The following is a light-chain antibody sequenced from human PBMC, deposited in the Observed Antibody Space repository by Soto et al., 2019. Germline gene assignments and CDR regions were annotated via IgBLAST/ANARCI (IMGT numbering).Light chain of an antibody. J-gene: IGKJ5*01. Sequence: EFVLTQSPATLSLSPGERATLSCRASQSFSSYLAWYQQKPGQAPRLLIYDASNRATSIPARFSGTGSGTDFTLTINNLEPEDFAVYYCQVRTNWSIAFGRGTRLEI. CDR2: DAS. CDR3: QVRTNWSIA. V-gene: IGKV3-11*01. CDR1: QSFSSY.